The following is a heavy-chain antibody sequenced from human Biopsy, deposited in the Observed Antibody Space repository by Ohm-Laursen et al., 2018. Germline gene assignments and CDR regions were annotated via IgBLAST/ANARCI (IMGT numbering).Heavy chain of an antibody. CDR3: ATDINVWNVNY. D-gene: IGHD1-1*01. CDR1: GYTLTELS. V-gene: IGHV1-24*01. J-gene: IGHJ4*02. CDR2: FAPENGKT. Sequence: SVKVSCNVSGYTLTELSIHWVRQVPGKGLEWMGGFAPENGKTVYAQNFQARVSLTEDTSTDTAYMELRSLRSEDTAVYYCATDINVWNVNYWGQGTQVTVSS.